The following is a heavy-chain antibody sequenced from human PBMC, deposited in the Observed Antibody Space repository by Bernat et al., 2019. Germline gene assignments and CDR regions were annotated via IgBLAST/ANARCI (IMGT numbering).Heavy chain of an antibody. V-gene: IGHV3-7*03. CDR3: AGTPGVTKYFDL. J-gene: IGHJ2*01. CDR1: GFTFSNYW. Sequence: EVQLVESGGGLVQPGGSLRLSCAASGFTFSNYWMNWLRQAPGKGLEWVANIRQNGREKFYVDSVKGRFTISRDDAKNSLFLQMDSLRAEDTAVYFWAGTPGVTKYFDLWGRGTPANGS. CDR2: IRQNGREK. D-gene: IGHD2-21*02.